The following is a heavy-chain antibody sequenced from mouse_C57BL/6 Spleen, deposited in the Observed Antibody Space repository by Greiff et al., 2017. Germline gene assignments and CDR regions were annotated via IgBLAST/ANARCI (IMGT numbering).Heavy chain of an antibody. D-gene: IGHD2-1*01. CDR1: GYTFTDYE. J-gene: IGHJ3*01. CDR2: IDPETGGT. CDR3: TRGIFYYGNSLAY. V-gene: IGHV1-15*01. Sequence: VKLVESGAELVRPGASVTLSCKASGYTFTDYEMHWVKQTPVHGLEWIGAIDPETGGTAYNQKFKGKAILTADKSSSTAYMELRSLTSEDSAVYYCTRGIFYYGNSLAYWGQGTLVTVSA.